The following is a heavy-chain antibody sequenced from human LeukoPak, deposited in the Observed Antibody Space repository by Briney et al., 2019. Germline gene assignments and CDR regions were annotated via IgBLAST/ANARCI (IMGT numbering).Heavy chain of an antibody. D-gene: IGHD4/OR15-4a*01. CDR3: ARRAGAYSHPYDY. Sequence: GGSLRLSCTVSGFTVSSNSMRWVRQAPGKGLEWVSFIYSDNTHYSDSVKGRFTISRDNSKNTLYLQMNSLRAEDTAVYYCARRAGAYSHPYDYWAQETLVTVSS. V-gene: IGHV3-53*01. CDR1: GFTVSSNS. CDR2: IYSDNT. J-gene: IGHJ4*02.